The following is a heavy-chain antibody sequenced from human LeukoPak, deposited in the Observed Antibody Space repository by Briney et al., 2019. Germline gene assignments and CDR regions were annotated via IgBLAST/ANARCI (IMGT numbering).Heavy chain of an antibody. CDR3: ARDQKTNDFWSGWDSYYYGMDV. V-gene: IGHV3-33*01. D-gene: IGHD3-3*01. Sequence: GGSLRLSCAASGFTFSSYGRHWVRQAPGKGLEWVAVIWYDGSNKYYADSVKGRFTISRDNSKNTLYLQMNSLRAEDTAVYYCARDQKTNDFWSGWDSYYYGMDVWGQGTTVTVSS. J-gene: IGHJ6*02. CDR1: GFTFSSYG. CDR2: IWYDGSNK.